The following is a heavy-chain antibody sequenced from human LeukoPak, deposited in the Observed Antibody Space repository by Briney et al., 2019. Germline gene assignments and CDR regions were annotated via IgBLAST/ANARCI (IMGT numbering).Heavy chain of an antibody. V-gene: IGHV3-20*04. Sequence: GGSLRLSCAASGFTFDDYGMSWVRQAPGKGLEWVSGINWNGGSTGYADSVKGRFTISRDNAKNSLYLQMNSLRAEDTAVYYCARVPGKGRWLQYFDYWGQGTLVTVSS. CDR3: ARVPGKGRWLQYFDY. CDR2: INWNGGST. CDR1: GFTFDDYG. D-gene: IGHD5-24*01. J-gene: IGHJ4*02.